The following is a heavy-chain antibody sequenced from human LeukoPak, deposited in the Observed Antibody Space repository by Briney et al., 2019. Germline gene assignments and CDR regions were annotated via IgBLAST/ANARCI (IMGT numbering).Heavy chain of an antibody. Sequence: GGSLRLSCAASGFTLRGYGMHWVRQAPGKGLEWVAFIRYDGSDKSYADSVKGRFTISRDNSEDTLYLQINSLRVEDTAVYYCAKDTPTTGYHLDSWGQGTLVTVSS. D-gene: IGHD1-1*01. CDR2: IRYDGSDK. V-gene: IGHV3-30*02. J-gene: IGHJ4*02. CDR3: AKDTPTTGYHLDS. CDR1: GFTLRGYG.